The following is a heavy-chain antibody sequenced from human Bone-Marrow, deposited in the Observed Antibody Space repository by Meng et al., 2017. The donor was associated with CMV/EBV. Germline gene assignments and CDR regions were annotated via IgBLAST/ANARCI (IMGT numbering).Heavy chain of an antibody. D-gene: IGHD4-11*01. CDR3: AREAYGSKYGDH. V-gene: IGHV3-21*01. CDR1: GFTFSSYS. J-gene: IGHJ4*02. CDR2: ISSGSSSYI. Sequence: GESLKISCAASGFTFSSYSMKWVRQAPGKGLEWVSSISSGSSSYIYYADSVKGRFTISRDNAKDSLYLQMSSLRGEDTAVYYCAREAYGSKYGDHWGQGTLVTVSS.